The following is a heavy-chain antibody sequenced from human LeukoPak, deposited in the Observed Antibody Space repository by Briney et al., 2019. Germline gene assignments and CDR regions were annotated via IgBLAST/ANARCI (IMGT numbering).Heavy chain of an antibody. CDR3: ARTSPTSHSDF. CDR1: GFTFTTYW. Sequence: PGGSLRLSCVASGFTFTTYWMHWVRHAPGKGLVWVSRINGDGSNSNYADSVKGRFTISRDNARNTLYLQMNGLRAEDTALYYCARTSPTSHSDFWGQGTLVTVSS. CDR2: INGDGSNS. V-gene: IGHV3-74*01. J-gene: IGHJ4*02. D-gene: IGHD3-16*01.